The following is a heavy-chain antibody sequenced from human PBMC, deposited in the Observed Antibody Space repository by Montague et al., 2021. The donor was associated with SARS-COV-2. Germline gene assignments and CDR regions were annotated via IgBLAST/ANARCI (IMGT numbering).Heavy chain of an antibody. CDR2: TYYRSKWFY. CDR3: ARDTGSAGIYYYYGMDV. V-gene: IGHV6-1*01. D-gene: IGHD3-10*01. CDR1: GDSVSSNGCA. Sequence: CAISGDSVSSNGCAWNWIRQSPSRGLEWLGRTYYRSKWFYDYAVSLKSRLTIKPDTSKNQFSLQLNSVTPEDTAVYYCARDTGSAGIYYYYGMDVWGQGTTVTVSS. J-gene: IGHJ6*02.